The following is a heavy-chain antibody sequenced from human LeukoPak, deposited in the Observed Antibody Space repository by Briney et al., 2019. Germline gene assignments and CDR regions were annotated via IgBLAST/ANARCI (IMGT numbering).Heavy chain of an antibody. J-gene: IGHJ4*02. D-gene: IGHD3-3*01. Sequence: PSETLSLTCTVSGGPISSYYWSWIRQPPGKGLEWIGHIYYSGSTNYNPSLKSRVTISVDTSKNQFSLKLSSVTAADTAVYYCARGLGDYWGQGTLVTVSS. CDR3: ARGLGDY. CDR1: GGPISSYY. CDR2: IYYSGST. V-gene: IGHV4-59*01.